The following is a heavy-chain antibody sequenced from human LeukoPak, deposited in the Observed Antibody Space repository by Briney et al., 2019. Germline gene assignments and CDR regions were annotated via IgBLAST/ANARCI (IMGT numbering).Heavy chain of an antibody. D-gene: IGHD3-10*01. Sequence: GGSLRLSCAASGFTFSSYGMHWVRQAPGKGLEWVAFIRYDGSNKYYADSVRGRFTISRDNSKSTLYLQMNSLRAEDTAVYYCAKASPYGSGSYYGMAVWGQGTTVTVSS. CDR2: IRYDGSNK. J-gene: IGHJ6*02. CDR3: AKASPYGSGSYYGMAV. V-gene: IGHV3-30*02. CDR1: GFTFSSYG.